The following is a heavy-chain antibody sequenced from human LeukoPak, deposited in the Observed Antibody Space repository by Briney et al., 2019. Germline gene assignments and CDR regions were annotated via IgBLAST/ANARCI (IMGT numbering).Heavy chain of an antibody. Sequence: GGSLRLSCAASGFTFSSYAMSWVRQAPGKGLEWVSGISGSGGSTHYADSVKGRFTISRDNSKNTLYLQMNNLRAEDTAVYYCAKSSTGWYGYYCDYWGQGTLVTVSS. CDR1: GFTFSSYA. D-gene: IGHD6-19*01. CDR3: AKSSTGWYGYYCDY. V-gene: IGHV3-23*01. J-gene: IGHJ4*02. CDR2: ISGSGGST.